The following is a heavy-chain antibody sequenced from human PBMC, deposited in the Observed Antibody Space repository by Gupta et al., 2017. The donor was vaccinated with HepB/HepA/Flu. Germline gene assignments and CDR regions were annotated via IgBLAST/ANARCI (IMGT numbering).Heavy chain of an antibody. D-gene: IGHD3-10*01. V-gene: IGHV3-23*01. CDR1: GFPLRSYA. CDR2: ISHSENT. Sequence: EVQLLESGGDLVQPGGSLRLSCVASGFPLRSYAMTGVRQAPGKGLEWVSSISHSENTYYADSVKGRFTISRDTSKDTLFLHMNSLRADDTAVYYCARDRWLRGIKITTFDYWGRGTLVTVSS. CDR3: ARDRWLRGIKITTFDY. J-gene: IGHJ4*02.